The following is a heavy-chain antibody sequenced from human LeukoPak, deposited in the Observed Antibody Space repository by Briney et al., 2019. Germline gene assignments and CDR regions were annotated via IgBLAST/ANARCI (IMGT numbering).Heavy chain of an antibody. CDR3: VRDGGVSGYDLLDY. Sequence: PGGSLRLSCVASGFTFSDAWMSWVRQAPGKGLEWVAQINQDGSEEYYMDSVKARFTISRDNAKNSVFLQMNSLRAEDTAVYYCVRDGGVSGYDLLDYWGQGTLVTVSS. J-gene: IGHJ4*02. CDR1: GFTFSDAW. V-gene: IGHV3-7*01. D-gene: IGHD5-12*01. CDR2: INQDGSEE.